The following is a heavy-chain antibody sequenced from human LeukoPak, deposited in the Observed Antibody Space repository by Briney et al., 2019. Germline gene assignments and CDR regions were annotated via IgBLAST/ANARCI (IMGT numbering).Heavy chain of an antibody. J-gene: IGHJ4*02. D-gene: IGHD3-10*01. V-gene: IGHV3-23*01. CDR3: AKRASGSGTSLYYFDY. Sequence: GGSLGLSCAASGFTFSSYAMSWVRQAPGKGLEWVSVISNSGGSTFYADSVKGRFTISRDNSKNTLYLQMNSLRAEDTAVYYCAKRASGSGTSLYYFDYWGQGTLVTVSS. CDR1: GFTFSSYA. CDR2: ISNSGGST.